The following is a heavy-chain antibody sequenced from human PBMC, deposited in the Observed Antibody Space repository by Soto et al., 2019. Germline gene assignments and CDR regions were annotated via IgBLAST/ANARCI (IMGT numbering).Heavy chain of an antibody. CDR3: ARVSSKSRVGVGDYVDY. CDR2: IYYSGST. Sequence: QVQLQESGPGLVKPSQTLSLTCTVSGGSISSGGYYWSWIRQHPGKGLEWIGYIYYSGSTYYNPSLKSRVTISVGTSKNQFSLKLSSVTAADTAVYYCARVSSKSRVGVGDYVDYWGEGTLVTVSS. J-gene: IGHJ4*02. CDR1: GGSISSGGYY. V-gene: IGHV4-31*03. D-gene: IGHD2-8*01.